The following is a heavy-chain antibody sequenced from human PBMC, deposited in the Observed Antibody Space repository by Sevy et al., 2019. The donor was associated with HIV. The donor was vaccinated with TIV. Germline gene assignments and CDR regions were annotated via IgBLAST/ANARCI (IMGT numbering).Heavy chain of an antibody. V-gene: IGHV1-69*06. CDR3: ARDQDTAMVTGPDDAFDI. CDR1: GGTFSSYA. J-gene: IGHJ3*02. CDR2: IIPIFGTA. Sequence: ASLKVSCKASGGTFSSYAISWVRQAPGQGLEWMGGIIPIFGTANYAQKFQGRVTITADKSTSTAYMGLSSLGSEDTAVYYGARDQDTAMVTGPDDAFDIWGQGTMVTVSS. D-gene: IGHD5-18*01.